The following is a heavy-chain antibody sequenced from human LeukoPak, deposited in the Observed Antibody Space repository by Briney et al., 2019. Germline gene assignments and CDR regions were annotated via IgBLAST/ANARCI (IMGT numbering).Heavy chain of an antibody. CDR3: ATYYYDSGGYSLPRY. CDR2: INPNSGGT. J-gene: IGHJ4*02. CDR1: GYTFTGYY. D-gene: IGHD3-22*01. Sequence: ASVKVSCKASGYTFTGYYMHWVRQAPGQGLEWMGRINPNSGGTNYAQKFQGRVTMTRDTSISTAYMELSRLRSDDTAVYYCATYYYDSGGYSLPRYRGQGTLVTVSS. V-gene: IGHV1-2*06.